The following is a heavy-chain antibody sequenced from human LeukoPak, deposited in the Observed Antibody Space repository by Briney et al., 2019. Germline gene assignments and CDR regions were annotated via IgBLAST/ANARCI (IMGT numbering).Heavy chain of an antibody. CDR3: ARVIYGGRSYYFDY. CDR2: ISAYNGNT. V-gene: IGHV1-18*04. CDR1: GYTFTSYY. D-gene: IGHD1-26*01. J-gene: IGHJ4*02. Sequence: ASVKVSCKASGYTFTSYYMHWVRQAPGQGLEWMGWISAYNGNTNYAQKLQGRVTMTTDTSTSTAYMELRSLRSDDTAVYYCARVIYGGRSYYFDYWGQGTLVTVSS.